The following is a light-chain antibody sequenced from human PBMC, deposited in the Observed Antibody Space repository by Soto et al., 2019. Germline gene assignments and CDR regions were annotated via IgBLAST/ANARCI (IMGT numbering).Light chain of an antibody. V-gene: IGKV3-20*01. J-gene: IGKJ1*01. CDR2: GAS. Sequence: EIVLAQSPGTLSLSPGDRATLACRASQSVRSNYLAWYQQKPGQAPRLLIYGASSRATGIPDRFSGTVSGTDFTLTISSLHPEDFATYYCQQTYSTWTFGQGTKVDI. CDR3: QQTYSTWT. CDR1: QSVRSNY.